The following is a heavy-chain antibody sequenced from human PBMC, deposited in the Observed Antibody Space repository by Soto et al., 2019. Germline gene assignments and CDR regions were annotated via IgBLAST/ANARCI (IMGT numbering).Heavy chain of an antibody. CDR3: ARDHYCTSTSCYEGGMDV. V-gene: IGHV1-2*04. Sequence: ASVKVSCKASGYTFTGYYMHWVRQAPGQGLEWMGWINPNSGGTNYAQQFQGWVTMTRDTSISTAYMELSRLRSDDTAVYYCARDHYCTSTSCYEGGMDVWGQGTTVTVSS. J-gene: IGHJ6*02. CDR2: INPNSGGT. D-gene: IGHD2-2*01. CDR1: GYTFTGYY.